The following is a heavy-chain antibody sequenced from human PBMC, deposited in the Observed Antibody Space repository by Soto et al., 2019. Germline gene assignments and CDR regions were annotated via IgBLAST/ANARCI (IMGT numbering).Heavy chain of an antibody. Sequence: QVQLVESGGGVVQPGRSLRLSCAASGFTFSSYGMHWVRQAPGKGLEWVAVISYDGSNKYYADSVKGRFTISRDNSKNTLYQQMNSLRAEDTAVYYCAKEFTYYDFWSCYSQPVYFDYWGQGTLVTVSS. J-gene: IGHJ4*02. D-gene: IGHD3-3*01. CDR2: ISYDGSNK. V-gene: IGHV3-30*18. CDR3: AKEFTYYDFWSCYSQPVYFDY. CDR1: GFTFSSYG.